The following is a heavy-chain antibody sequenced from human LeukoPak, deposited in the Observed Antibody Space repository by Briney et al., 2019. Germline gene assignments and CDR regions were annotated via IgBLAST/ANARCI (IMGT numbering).Heavy chain of an antibody. Sequence: SETLSLTCAVSGGSISSSNWWSWVRQPPGKGLEWIGEIYHSGSTNYNPSLKSRVTISVDKSKNQFSLKLSSVTAADTAVYYCARGVYCSGGSCYAFDAFDIWGQGTMVTVSS. CDR3: ARGVYCSGGSCYAFDAFDI. CDR2: IYHSGST. D-gene: IGHD2-15*01. V-gene: IGHV4-4*02. CDR1: GGSISSSNW. J-gene: IGHJ3*02.